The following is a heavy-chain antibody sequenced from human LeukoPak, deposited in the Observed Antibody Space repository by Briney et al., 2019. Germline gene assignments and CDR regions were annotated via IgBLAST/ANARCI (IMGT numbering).Heavy chain of an antibody. V-gene: IGHV4-61*02. D-gene: IGHD3-3*01. CDR1: GGSISSGSYY. CDR3: ARSAVVIISPGAFDI. CDR2: IYTSGST. J-gene: IGHJ3*02. Sequence: SETLSLTCTVSGGSISSGSYYWSWIRQPAGKGLEWIGRIYTSGSTNYNPSLKSRVTISVDTSKNQFSLKLSSVTAADTAVYYCARSAVVIISPGAFDIWGQGTMVTVSS.